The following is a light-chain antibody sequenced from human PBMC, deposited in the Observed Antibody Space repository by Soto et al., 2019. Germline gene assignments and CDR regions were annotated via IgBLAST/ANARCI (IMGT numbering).Light chain of an antibody. Sequence: DIQMTQSPSSLSASVGDRVTITCRASQGISNYLAWYQQKPGKVPKVLIYVASTLQSGVPSRFSGSGSVTDLTLTIRILQPEDVATCYCQKYNSAPFTFGPGTPVDIK. CDR1: QGISNY. CDR3: QKYNSAPFT. V-gene: IGKV1-27*01. CDR2: VAS. J-gene: IGKJ3*01.